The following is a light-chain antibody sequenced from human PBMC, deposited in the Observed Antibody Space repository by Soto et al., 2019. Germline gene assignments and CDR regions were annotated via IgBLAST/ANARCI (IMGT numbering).Light chain of an antibody. V-gene: IGLV2-14*01. J-gene: IGLJ3*02. CDR3: SSYSPSSLL. CDR2: EVS. Sequence: QSALTQPASVSGSPGETITISCTGTSNDVGGYGYVSWYRQYAGKAPTLMVSEVSYQPSGVSDRFSGSKSGTTAFLTISGLQTEDEGHYYCSSYSPSSLLFGGGTKVTVL. CDR1: SNDVGGYGY.